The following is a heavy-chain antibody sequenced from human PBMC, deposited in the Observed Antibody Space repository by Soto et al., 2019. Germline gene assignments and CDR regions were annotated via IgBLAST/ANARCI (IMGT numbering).Heavy chain of an antibody. J-gene: IGHJ4*01. V-gene: IGHV1-3*01. CDR2: INAGNGNT. CDR1: GYTFSSHA. CDR3: ARDGARRTVFGGVYDFEY. Sequence: ASVQVSCKASGYTFSSHAMHWVRQAPGQRLEWMGWINAGNGNTKYSQNFQGRVAITRDTSASTAYMELRSLRSEDTAVYYCARDGARRTVFGGVYDFEYGGQ. D-gene: IGHD3-3*01.